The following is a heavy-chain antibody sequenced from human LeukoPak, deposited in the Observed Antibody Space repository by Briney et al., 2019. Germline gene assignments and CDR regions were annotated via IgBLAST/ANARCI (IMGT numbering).Heavy chain of an antibody. V-gene: IGHV3-23*01. CDR1: GFTFSSYW. CDR3: ARGRGFRVWDPWDN. CDR2: ITNSGENT. Sequence: GGSLRLSCAASGFTFSSYWMSWVRQAPGKGLEWVSGITNSGENTYCADSVKGRFTISRDNSKNTLFLEMNSLRVEDTAVYYCARGRGFRVWDPWDNWGQGTLITVSS. J-gene: IGHJ4*02. D-gene: IGHD3-16*01.